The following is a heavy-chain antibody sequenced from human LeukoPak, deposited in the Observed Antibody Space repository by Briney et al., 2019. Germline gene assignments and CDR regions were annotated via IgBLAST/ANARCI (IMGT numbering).Heavy chain of an antibody. Sequence: ASVKVSCKASGYTFTSYDINWVRQATGQGLEWMGWMNPNSGNTGYAQKFQGRVTMTRNTSISTAYMGLSSLRSEDTAVYYCARGSPQKSSTMVRGVRVDPWGQGTLVTVSS. D-gene: IGHD3-10*01. V-gene: IGHV1-8*01. CDR1: GYTFTSYD. J-gene: IGHJ5*02. CDR2: MNPNSGNT. CDR3: ARGSPQKSSTMVRGVRVDP.